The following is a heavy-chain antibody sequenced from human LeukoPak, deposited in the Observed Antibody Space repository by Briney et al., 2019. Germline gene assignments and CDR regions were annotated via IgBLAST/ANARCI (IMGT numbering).Heavy chain of an antibody. CDR1: GFTFSSYE. V-gene: IGHV3-48*03. CDR3: ARDLPISGGLGMDV. CDR2: ISSSGSTI. J-gene: IGHJ6*02. D-gene: IGHD1-26*01. Sequence: GGSLRLSCAASGFTFSSYEMNWVRQAPGKGLEWVSYISSSGSTIYYADSVKGRFTISRDNAKNSLYLQMNSLRAEDTAVYYCARDLPISGGLGMDVWGQGTTVTVSS.